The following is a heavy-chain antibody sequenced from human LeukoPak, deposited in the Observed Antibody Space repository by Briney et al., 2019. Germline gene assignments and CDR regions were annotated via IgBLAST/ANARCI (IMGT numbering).Heavy chain of an antibody. V-gene: IGHV3-48*02. Sequence: ASVKVSCKASGYTFTSYAMSWVRQAPGKGLEWVSHITASGTAMFYADSVKGRFTISRDNAKNSLYLQMNSLRDEDTAVYYCASSGSYRFDYWGQGTLVTVSS. CDR3: ASSGSYRFDY. CDR2: ITASGTAM. J-gene: IGHJ4*02. D-gene: IGHD1-26*01. CDR1: GYTFTSYA.